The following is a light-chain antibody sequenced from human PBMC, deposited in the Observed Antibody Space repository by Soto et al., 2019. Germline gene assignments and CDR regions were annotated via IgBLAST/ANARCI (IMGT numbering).Light chain of an antibody. CDR3: QQRHNCPIT. V-gene: IGKV3-11*01. CDR1: QTIRGL. CDR2: DTS. J-gene: IGKJ5*01. Sequence: EIVLTQSPATLSLSPGERATLSCRTSQTIRGLLNWYQQRPGQAPRLLIYDTSNRATDIPARFSGSGSGTDFILTISSLDPEDFVVYFCQQRHNCPITFGQGTRLDIK.